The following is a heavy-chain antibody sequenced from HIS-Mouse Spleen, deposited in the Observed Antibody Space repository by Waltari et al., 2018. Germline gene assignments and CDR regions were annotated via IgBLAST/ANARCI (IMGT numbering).Heavy chain of an antibody. CDR3: ARETTTVTTTPGAFDI. CDR1: GGSISSGDYY. J-gene: IGHJ3*02. D-gene: IGHD4-17*01. Sequence: QVQLQESGPGLVKPSQTLSLTCTVSGGSISSGDYYWSWIRQPPGKGLEWIGYIYYSWVTYYNPSLKSRVTISVDTSKNQFSLKLSSVTAADTAVYYCARETTTVTTTPGAFDIWGQGTMVTVSS. V-gene: IGHV4-30-4*01. CDR2: IYYSWVT.